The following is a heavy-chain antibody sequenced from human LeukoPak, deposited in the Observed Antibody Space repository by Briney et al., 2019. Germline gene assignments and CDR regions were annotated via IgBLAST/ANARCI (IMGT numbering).Heavy chain of an antibody. V-gene: IGHV1-69*05. CDR2: IIPTFGTA. J-gene: IGHJ6*03. D-gene: IGHD4-11*01. CDR1: GGTLTSYV. Sequence: SVKVSCKASGGTLTSYVLSWVRQAPGQGPEWLGGIIPTFGTANYAQRFQDRVTITTDKFTDTAYLELSSLRSEDTAVYYCAISPHLVTIHFYYFMDVWGTGTSVTISS. CDR3: AISPHLVTIHFYYFMDV.